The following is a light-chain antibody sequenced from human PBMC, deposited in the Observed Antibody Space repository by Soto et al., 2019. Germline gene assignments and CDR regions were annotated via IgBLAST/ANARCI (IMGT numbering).Light chain of an antibody. CDR3: SSYTSSSTPYV. CDR2: DVT. Sequence: QSVLTQPASVSGSPGQPITKSCTGSSSDFGAYDYVSWYQQRPVKAPKLMIFDVTNRPSGVSDRFSGSKSGNTASLTISGLQTEDEADYCCSSYTSSSTPYVFGTGTKVTVL. J-gene: IGLJ1*01. V-gene: IGLV2-14*01. CDR1: SSDFGAYDY.